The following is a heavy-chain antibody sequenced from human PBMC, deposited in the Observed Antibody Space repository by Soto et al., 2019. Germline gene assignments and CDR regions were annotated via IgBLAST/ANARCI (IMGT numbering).Heavy chain of an antibody. CDR3: AKDMGSGSYKPTYDY. CDR2: INWNGGTM. D-gene: IGHD1-26*01. CDR1: GFIFDDYA. J-gene: IGHJ4*02. Sequence: EVQLVESGGRLVQPGRSLRLSCAASGFIFDDYAMHWVRQAPGKGLEWVSGINWNGGTMAYADSVRGRFTISRDNAKNSLYLQMNSLRAEDTAFYYCAKDMGSGSYKPTYDYWGQGTLVTVSS. V-gene: IGHV3-9*01.